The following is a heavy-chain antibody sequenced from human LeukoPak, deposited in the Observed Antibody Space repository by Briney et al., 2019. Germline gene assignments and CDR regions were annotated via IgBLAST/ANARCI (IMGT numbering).Heavy chain of an antibody. J-gene: IGHJ4*02. CDR2: MNPNSGTT. D-gene: IGHD3-3*02. CDR1: GYTFTSYD. CDR3: ARGLSPLNFDY. V-gene: IGHV1-8*01. Sequence: GASVKVSCKASGYTFTSYDMDWVRQATGQVLEWMGWMNPNSGTTGYAQKFQGRVTMTRNTSISTAYMELSSLRSEDTAVYYCARGLSPLNFDYWGQGTLVTVSS.